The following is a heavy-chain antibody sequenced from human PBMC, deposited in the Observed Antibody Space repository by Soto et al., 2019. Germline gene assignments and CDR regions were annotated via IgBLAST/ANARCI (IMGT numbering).Heavy chain of an antibody. CDR3: AREFQYSGGGCNIAFDY. J-gene: IGHJ4*02. CDR1: GYTFTSYG. Sequence: ASVKVSCKASGYTFTSYGISWVRQAPGQGLEWMGWISAYNGNTNYAQKLQGRVTMTTDTSTSTAYMELRRLRSDDTAVYYCAREFQYSGGGCNIAFDYWDQGTLLTVSS. V-gene: IGHV1-18*04. CDR2: ISAYNGNT. D-gene: IGHD2-15*01.